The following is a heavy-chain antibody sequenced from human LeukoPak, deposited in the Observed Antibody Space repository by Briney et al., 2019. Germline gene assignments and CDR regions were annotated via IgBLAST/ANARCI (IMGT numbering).Heavy chain of an antibody. D-gene: IGHD2-2*01. J-gene: IGHJ4*02. CDR3: AKAQLAMRGGFDY. V-gene: IGHV3-23*01. CDR2: ISGSGGST. CDR1: GFTFSSYA. Sequence: PGGSLRLSCAASGFTFSSYAMSWVRQAPGKGLEWVSAISGSGGSTYYADSVKGRFTISRDNSKNTLYLQMNSLRAEDTAVHYCAKAQLAMRGGFDYWGQGTLVTVSS.